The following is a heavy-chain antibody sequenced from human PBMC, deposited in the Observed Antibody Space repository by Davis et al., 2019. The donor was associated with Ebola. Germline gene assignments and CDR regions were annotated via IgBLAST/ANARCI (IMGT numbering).Heavy chain of an antibody. Sequence: PGGSLRLSCAASGFTFSSYGMHWVRQAPGKGLEWVAVIWYDGSNKYYADSVKGRFTISRDNSKNTLYLQMNSLRAEDTAVYYCAREFPGGYYDSSGYPPPGFDYWGQGTLVTVSS. V-gene: IGHV3-33*01. CDR2: IWYDGSNK. CDR1: GFTFSSYG. J-gene: IGHJ4*02. D-gene: IGHD3-22*01. CDR3: AREFPGGYYDSSGYPPPGFDY.